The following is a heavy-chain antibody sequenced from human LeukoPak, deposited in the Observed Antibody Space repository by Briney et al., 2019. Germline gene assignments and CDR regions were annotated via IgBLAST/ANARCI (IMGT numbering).Heavy chain of an antibody. D-gene: IGHD6-6*01. CDR3: ARGAPNPYSSSHYFDY. V-gene: IGHV4-59*12. CDR2: VYYSGST. CDR1: GGSISSYY. Sequence: SETLSLTCTVSGGSISSYYWSWIRQPPGKGLEWIGYVYYSGSTNYNPSLKSRVTISVDTSKNQFSLKLSSVTAADTAVYYCARGAPNPYSSSHYFDYWGQGTLVTVSS. J-gene: IGHJ4*02.